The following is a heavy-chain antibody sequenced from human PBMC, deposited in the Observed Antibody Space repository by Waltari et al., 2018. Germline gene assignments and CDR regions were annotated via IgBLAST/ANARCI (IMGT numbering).Heavy chain of an antibody. Sequence: EVQLVESGGGLVQPGGSLRLTCAASGLTFSRSWMHWARQAPGKGLVWVSLINNDGTTTIYADSVKGRFTISRDNAENTLYLQMNSLRAEDTAVYYCVRIYFESSGHKLSWGQGTLVTVSS. D-gene: IGHD3-22*01. J-gene: IGHJ5*02. V-gene: IGHV3-74*01. CDR3: VRIYFESSGHKLS. CDR1: GLTFSRSW. CDR2: INNDGTTT.